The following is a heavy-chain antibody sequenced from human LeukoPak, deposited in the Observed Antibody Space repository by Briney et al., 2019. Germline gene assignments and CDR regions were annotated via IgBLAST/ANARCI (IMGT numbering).Heavy chain of an antibody. J-gene: IGHJ1*01. CDR3: ARSYYDNSGYYRH. CDR1: GFTFRSYG. D-gene: IGHD3-22*01. Sequence: GGSLRLSCAASGFTFRSYGMHWVRQAPGKGLEWVAVMSYDGSNKYYADSVKGRFTISRDNSKNTLYLQMNSLRDEDTAVYYCARSYYDNSGYYRHWGQGTLVSVSS. V-gene: IGHV3-30*03. CDR2: MSYDGSNK.